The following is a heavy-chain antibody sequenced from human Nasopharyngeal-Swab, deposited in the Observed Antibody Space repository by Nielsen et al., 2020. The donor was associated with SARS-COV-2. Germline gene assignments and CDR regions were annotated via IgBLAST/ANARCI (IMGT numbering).Heavy chain of an antibody. CDR1: GLTFSTYS. CDR3: TRDLGRWQLFDP. D-gene: IGHD7-27*01. Sequence: GGSLRLSCAASGLTFSTYSMNWVGQAPGKGLEWVSSISSSSSYIYYADSVKGRFTISRDNAKNSLYLQMNSLRAEDTAVFYCTRDLGRWQLFDPWGQGTLVTVSS. V-gene: IGHV3-21*01. CDR2: ISSSSSYI. J-gene: IGHJ5*02.